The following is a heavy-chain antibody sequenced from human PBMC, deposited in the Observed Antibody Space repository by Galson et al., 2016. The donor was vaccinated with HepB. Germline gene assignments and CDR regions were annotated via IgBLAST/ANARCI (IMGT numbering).Heavy chain of an antibody. CDR2: INAGNGNT. V-gene: IGHV1-3*01. D-gene: IGHD6-13*01. CDR1: GYTFTSYA. CDR3: ARGGYSSSWRKWFDP. Sequence: SVKVSCKASGYTFTSYAMHWVRQAPGQRLEWMGWINAGNGNTKYSQKFQGRVTITRDTSASTAYMELSSLRAEDTAVYYCARGGYSSSWRKWFDPWGQGTLFTVSS. J-gene: IGHJ5*02.